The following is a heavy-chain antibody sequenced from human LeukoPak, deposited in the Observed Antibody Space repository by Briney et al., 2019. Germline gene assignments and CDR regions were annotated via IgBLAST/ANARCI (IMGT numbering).Heavy chain of an antibody. V-gene: IGHV3-74*01. CDR3: AKTTEVTIFGVVTNTDFDY. CDR2: INSDGSST. J-gene: IGHJ4*02. Sequence: GGSLRLSCAVSGLTFSSYWMHWVRQAPGKGLVWVSRINSDGSSTSYADSVKGRFTISRDNSKNTLYLQMNSLRAEDTAVYYCAKTTEVTIFGVVTNTDFDYWGQGTLVTVSS. D-gene: IGHD3-3*01. CDR1: GLTFSSYW.